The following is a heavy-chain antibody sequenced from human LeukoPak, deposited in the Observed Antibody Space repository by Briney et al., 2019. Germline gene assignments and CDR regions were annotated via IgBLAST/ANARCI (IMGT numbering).Heavy chain of an antibody. J-gene: IGHJ6*01. CDR2: TYYRSKWYN. D-gene: IGHD3-22*01. CDR3: GRARLGSGYYLLGYYYGMEV. V-gene: IGHV6-1*01. Sequence: SQTLSLTCAISGDSLSSNSAAWNWIRQSPSRGLEWLGRTYYRSKWYNDYAVSVKSRITINPDTSKNQFSLQLNSVTPEDTAVYYSGRARLGSGYYLLGYYYGMEVWGQGGTVTVSS. CDR1: GDSLSSNSAA.